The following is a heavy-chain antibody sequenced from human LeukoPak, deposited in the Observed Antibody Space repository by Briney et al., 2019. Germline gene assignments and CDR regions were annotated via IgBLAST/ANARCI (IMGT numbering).Heavy chain of an antibody. CDR2: INPNSGGT. V-gene: IGHV1-2*02. CDR3: TFPSRGPRKGGNYYDSSGSYFDY. CDR1: GYTFTGYY. J-gene: IGHJ4*02. Sequence: ASVKVSCKASGYTFTGYYMHWVRQAPGQGLEWMGWINPNSGGTNYAQKFQGRVTMTRDTSISTAYMELSRLRSDDTAVYYCTFPSRGPRKGGNYYDSSGSYFDYWGQGTLVTVSS. D-gene: IGHD3-22*01.